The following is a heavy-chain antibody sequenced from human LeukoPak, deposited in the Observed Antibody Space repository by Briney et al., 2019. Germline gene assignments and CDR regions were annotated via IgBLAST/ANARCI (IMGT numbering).Heavy chain of an antibody. Sequence: SETLSLACTVSVGSISDYYWSWIRQPPGKGLEWIGYIYYSGSANYNPSLKSRVTISVDTSKNQFSLRLTTVTAADTAVYYCARHQPSSSSIDYWGQGTLVTVSS. CDR1: VGSISDYY. D-gene: IGHD6-6*01. V-gene: IGHV4-59*08. CDR3: ARHQPSSSSIDY. CDR2: IYYSGSA. J-gene: IGHJ4*02.